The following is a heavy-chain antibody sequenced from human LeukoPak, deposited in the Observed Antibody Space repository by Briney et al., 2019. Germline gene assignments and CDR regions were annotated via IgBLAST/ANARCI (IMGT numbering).Heavy chain of an antibody. CDR3: AKGVYSSSPYYYYYMDV. V-gene: IGHV3-33*06. J-gene: IGHJ6*03. Sequence: GRSMRLSCAASGFTFSSYGMHWVRQAPGKGLEWVAVIWYDGSNKYYADSVKGRFTISRDNSKNTLYLQMNSLRAEDTAVYYCAKGVYSSSPYYYYYMDVWGKGTTVTVSS. CDR1: GFTFSSYG. CDR2: IWYDGSNK. D-gene: IGHD6-6*01.